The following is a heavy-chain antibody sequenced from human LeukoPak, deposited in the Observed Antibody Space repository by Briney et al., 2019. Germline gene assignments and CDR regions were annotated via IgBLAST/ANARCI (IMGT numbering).Heavy chain of an antibody. Sequence: SETLSLTCTVSGGSISSGDYYWSWIRQPPGKGLEWIGYIYYSGSTYYNPSLKSRVTISVDTFKNQFSLKLSSVTAADTAVYYCARGVGYCSSTSCPIDFYYYYGMDVWGQGTTVTVSS. D-gene: IGHD2-2*01. CDR3: ARGVGYCSSTSCPIDFYYYYGMDV. CDR2: IYYSGST. V-gene: IGHV4-30-4*01. CDR1: GGSISSGDYY. J-gene: IGHJ6*02.